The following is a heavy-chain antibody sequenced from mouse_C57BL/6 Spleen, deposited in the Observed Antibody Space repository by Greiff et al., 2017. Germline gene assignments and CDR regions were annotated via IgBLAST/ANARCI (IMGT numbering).Heavy chain of an antibody. J-gene: IGHJ3*01. V-gene: IGHV1-53*01. Sequence: VQLQQSGTELVKPGASVKLSCKASGYTFTSYWMHWVKQRPGQGLEWIGNINPSNGGTNYNEKLKSKATLTVDKSSSTAYMQLISLTSEDYAVYYCARDYYGSSYGWFAYWGQGTLVTVSA. CDR1: GYTFTSYW. CDR3: ARDYYGSSYGWFAY. CDR2: INPSNGGT. D-gene: IGHD1-1*01.